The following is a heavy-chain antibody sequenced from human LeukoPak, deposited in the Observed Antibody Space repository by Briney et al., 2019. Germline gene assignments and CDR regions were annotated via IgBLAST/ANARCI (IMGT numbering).Heavy chain of an antibody. Sequence: ASVKVSCKASGYTFTSYDINWVRQATGQGLEWMGWMDPNSGNTGYAQKFQGRVTMTRNTSINTAYMEVSSLRSEDTAVYYCARGPDYYGSGSYGDYWGQGTLVTVSS. V-gene: IGHV1-8*01. CDR1: GYTFTSYD. D-gene: IGHD3-10*01. J-gene: IGHJ4*02. CDR3: ARGPDYYGSGSYGDY. CDR2: MDPNSGNT.